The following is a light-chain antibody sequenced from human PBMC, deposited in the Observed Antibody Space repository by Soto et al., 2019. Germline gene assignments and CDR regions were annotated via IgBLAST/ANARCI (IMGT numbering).Light chain of an antibody. V-gene: IGKV3-15*01. CDR3: QEYDNWPRLT. Sequence: EIVMTQSPATLSVSPGERATLSCRASQSVSNNLAWYQHKPGQAPRLLIYSASTRATDVPARFSGRGSGTEFTLTVSSLQSEDFAVYYCQEYDNWPRLTFGPGTRVDIK. CDR2: SAS. CDR1: QSVSNN. J-gene: IGKJ3*01.